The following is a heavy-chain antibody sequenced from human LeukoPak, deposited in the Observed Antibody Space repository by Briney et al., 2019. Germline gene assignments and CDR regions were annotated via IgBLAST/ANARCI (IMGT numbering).Heavy chain of an antibody. Sequence: SGGSLRLSCAASAFIFSNAWMSWVRPAPGKGLEWVGRIKSKTDGGTTDYAAPVKGRFTISRDDSKTTLYLQMNSLKIEDTAVYYCTTARSAWGQGTLITVSS. J-gene: IGHJ4*02. CDR1: AFIFSNAW. CDR2: IKSKTDGGTT. V-gene: IGHV3-15*01. D-gene: IGHD2-15*01. CDR3: TTARSA.